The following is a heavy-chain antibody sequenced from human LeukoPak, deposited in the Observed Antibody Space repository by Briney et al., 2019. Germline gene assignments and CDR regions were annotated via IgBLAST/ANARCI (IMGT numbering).Heavy chain of an antibody. J-gene: IGHJ6*02. CDR3: ARRIAAAGTPGHSGMDV. CDR2: INHSGST. D-gene: IGHD6-13*01. V-gene: IGHV4-34*01. CDR1: GGSFSGYY. Sequence: KPSETLSLTCAVYGGSFSGYYWSWIRQPPGKGLEWIGEINHSGSTNYNPSLKSRVTISLDTSKNQFSLKLSSVTAADTAVYYCARRIAAAGTPGHSGMDVWGQGTTVTVSS.